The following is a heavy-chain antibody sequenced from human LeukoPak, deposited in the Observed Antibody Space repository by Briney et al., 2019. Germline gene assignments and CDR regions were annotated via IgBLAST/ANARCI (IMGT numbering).Heavy chain of an antibody. J-gene: IGHJ4*02. CDR2: ISSSSYI. Sequence: GGSLRPSCAASGFTFSSYSMNWVRQAPGKGLEWVSSISSSSYIYYADSVKGRFTISRDNAKNSLYLQLNSLRAEDTAVYYCARDSGYCSGDTCHGYWGQGTLVTVSS. D-gene: IGHD2-15*01. CDR3: ARDSGYCSGDTCHGY. CDR1: GFTFSSYS. V-gene: IGHV3-21*01.